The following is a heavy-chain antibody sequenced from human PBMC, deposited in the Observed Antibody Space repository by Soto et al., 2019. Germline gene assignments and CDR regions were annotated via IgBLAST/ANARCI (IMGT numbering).Heavy chain of an antibody. J-gene: IGHJ5*02. CDR2: IYHSGNI. CDR1: GGSISSGGYS. D-gene: IGHD2-21*01. CDR3: ARIPSP. Sequence: SETLSLTCAVSGGSISSGGYSWSWIRQPPGKGLEWIGYIYHSGNIYYNPSLKSRVTISVDRSKDQFSLKLSSVTAADTAVYYCARIPSPWGQGTLVTVSS. V-gene: IGHV4-30-2*01.